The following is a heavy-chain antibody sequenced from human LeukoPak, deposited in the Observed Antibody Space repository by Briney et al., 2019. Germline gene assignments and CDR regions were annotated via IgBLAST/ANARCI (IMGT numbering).Heavy chain of an antibody. CDR1: GFTFSTYG. CDR3: ARDSGMGLGYRSSTNCRNWFDP. Sequence: PGGSLRLSCAASGFTFSTYGMHWVRQAPGKGLEWVAFIRFDESNKYYADSVKGRFTISRDNSKNTLYLQMNSLRAEDTAVYYCARDSGMGLGYRSSTNCRNWFDPWSQGTLVTVSS. D-gene: IGHD2-2*01. V-gene: IGHV3-30*02. J-gene: IGHJ5*02. CDR2: IRFDESNK.